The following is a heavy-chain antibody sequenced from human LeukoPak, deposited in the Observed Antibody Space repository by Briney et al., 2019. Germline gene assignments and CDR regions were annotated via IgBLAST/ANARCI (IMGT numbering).Heavy chain of an antibody. D-gene: IGHD2-21*01. V-gene: IGHV1-2*02. CDR1: GYTFTDHS. J-gene: IGHJ4*02. Sequence: ASVKVSCKASGYTFTDHSIHWVRQAPGQGLEWMGYVDPSNDDTNYAPKFHDRVTMTGDTSIRTAYMELGRLTSDDTAVYYCARSLFVAFTDWGKGTLVIVSS. CDR2: VDPSNDDT. CDR3: ARSLFVAFTD.